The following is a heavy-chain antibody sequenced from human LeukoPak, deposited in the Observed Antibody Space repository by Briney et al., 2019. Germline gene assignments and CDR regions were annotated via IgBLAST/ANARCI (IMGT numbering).Heavy chain of an antibody. CDR3: ARGPRYYYDSSCYD. D-gene: IGHD3-22*01. CDR2: INPNSGGT. V-gene: IGHV1-2*02. J-gene: IGHJ4*02. CDR1: GYTFTGYY. Sequence: ASVKVSCKASGYTFTGYYMHWVRQAPGQGLEWMGGINPNSGGTNYAQKFQGRVTMTRDTSVSAAYVELSRLRSDDTAVYYCARGPRYYYDSSCYDWGQGTLVSVSS.